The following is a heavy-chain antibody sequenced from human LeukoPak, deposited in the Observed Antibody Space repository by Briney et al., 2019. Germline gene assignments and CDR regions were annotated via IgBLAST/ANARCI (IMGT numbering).Heavy chain of an antibody. CDR1: GYTFTSYG. J-gene: IGHJ4*02. Sequence: GASVKVSCKASGYTFTSYGISWVRQAPGQGLEWMGWIGAYNGNTNYAQKLQGRVTMTTDTSTSTAYMELRSLRSDDTAVYYCARDRFGSGSYYTFDYWGQGTLVTVSS. D-gene: IGHD3-10*01. CDR2: IGAYNGNT. CDR3: ARDRFGSGSYYTFDY. V-gene: IGHV1-18*01.